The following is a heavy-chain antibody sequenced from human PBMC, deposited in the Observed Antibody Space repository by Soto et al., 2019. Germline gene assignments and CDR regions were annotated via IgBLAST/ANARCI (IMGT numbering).Heavy chain of an antibody. Sequence: QVQLVQSGAEVKKPGASVKVSCKASGYTFTTYGISWMRQAPGQGLEWMGWISGYNGNRNYAQNLQGRVTVTTDTSTSKAYMELRNLGSDDPAVYYWAREVEARGGEYDYWGQGTLVIVSS. CDR3: AREVEARGGEYDY. CDR1: GYTFTTYG. J-gene: IGHJ4*02. V-gene: IGHV1-18*01. D-gene: IGHD3-16*01. CDR2: ISGYNGNR.